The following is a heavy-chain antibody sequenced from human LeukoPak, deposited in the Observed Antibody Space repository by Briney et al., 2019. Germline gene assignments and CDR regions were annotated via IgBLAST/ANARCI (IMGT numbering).Heavy chain of an antibody. V-gene: IGHV4-34*01. Sequence: SETLSLTCAVYGGSFSGYYWSWIRQPPGKGLGWIGEINHSGSTNYNPSLKSRVTISVDTSKNQFSLKLSSVTAADTAVYYCARVKRSGGFYFDYWGQGTLVTVSS. CDR1: GGSFSGYY. J-gene: IGHJ4*02. CDR3: ARVKRSGGFYFDY. D-gene: IGHD1-26*01. CDR2: INHSGST.